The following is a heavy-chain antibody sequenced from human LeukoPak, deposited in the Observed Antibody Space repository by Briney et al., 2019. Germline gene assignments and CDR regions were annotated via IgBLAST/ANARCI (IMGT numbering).Heavy chain of an antibody. CDR2: ISSSSSYT. CDR1: GFTFSDYY. CDR3: ARVLTYYYGSGSPSYYYYYYGMDV. V-gene: IGHV3-11*05. J-gene: IGHJ6*02. Sequence: PGGSLRLSCAASGFTFSDYYMSWIRQAPGKGLEWVSYISSSSSYTNYADSVKGRFTISRDNAKNSLCLQMNSLRAEDTAVYYCARVLTYYYGSGSPSYYYYYYGMDVWGQGTTVTVSS. D-gene: IGHD3-10*01.